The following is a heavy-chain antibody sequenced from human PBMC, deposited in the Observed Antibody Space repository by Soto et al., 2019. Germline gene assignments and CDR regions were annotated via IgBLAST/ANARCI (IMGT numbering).Heavy chain of an antibody. J-gene: IGHJ6*02. CDR3: ARVRMRHRNVRELFFVPMITPEAYYYYGMDV. CDR1: GGSISSSSYY. D-gene: IGHD3-10*01. CDR2: IYYSGST. V-gene: IGHV4-61*05. Sequence: PSETLSLTCTVSGGSISSSSYYWGWIRQPPGKGLEWIGYIYYSGSTNYNPSLKSRVTISVDTSKNQFSLKLSSVTAADTAVYYCARVRMRHRNVRELFFVPMITPEAYYYYGMDVWGQGTTVTVSS.